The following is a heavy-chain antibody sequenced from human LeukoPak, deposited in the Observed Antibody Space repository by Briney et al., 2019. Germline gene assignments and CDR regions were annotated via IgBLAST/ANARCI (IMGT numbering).Heavy chain of an antibody. CDR2: IEYSETST. V-gene: IGHV3-23*01. CDR1: GFTLSSYE. D-gene: IGHD6-19*01. J-gene: IGHJ4*02. CDR3: TRNSGWYGIS. Sequence: GGSLRLSCTVSGFTLSSYEMTWIRQAPGKGLEWVSSIEYSETSTHYADSVKGRFTISRDNSKNTLYLQLNSLSDEGTAVYFCTRNSGWYGISWGQGTLVTVSS.